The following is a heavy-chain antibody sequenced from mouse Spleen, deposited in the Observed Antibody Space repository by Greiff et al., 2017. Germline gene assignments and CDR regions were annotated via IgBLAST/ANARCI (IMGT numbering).Heavy chain of an antibody. V-gene: IGHV5-9-1*02. Sequence: EVKLEESGEGLVKPGGSLKLSCAASGFTFSSYAMSWVRQTPEKRLEWVAYISSGGDYIYYADTVKGRFTISRDNARNTLYLQMSSLKSEDTAMYYCTRGVLRWWYFDVWGTGTTVTVSS. J-gene: IGHJ1*03. CDR2: ISSGGDYI. CDR1: GFTFSSYA. CDR3: TRGVLRWWYFDV. D-gene: IGHD1-1*01.